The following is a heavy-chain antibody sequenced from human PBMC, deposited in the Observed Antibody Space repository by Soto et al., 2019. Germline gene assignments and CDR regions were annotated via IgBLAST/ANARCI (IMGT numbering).Heavy chain of an antibody. J-gene: IGHJ6*02. CDR1: GGTFSSYA. CDR2: IIPIFGTA. Sequence: SVKVSCKASGGTFSSYAISWVRQAPGQGLEWMGGIIPIFGTANYAQKFQGRVTITADESTSTAYMELSSLRSEDTAVYYCARLQLIYGPMIYGMDVWGQGTTVTVSS. D-gene: IGHD2-2*02. CDR3: ARLQLIYGPMIYGMDV. V-gene: IGHV1-69*13.